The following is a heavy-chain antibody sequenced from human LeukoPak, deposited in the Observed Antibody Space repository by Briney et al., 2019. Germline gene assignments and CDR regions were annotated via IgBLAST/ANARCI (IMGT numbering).Heavy chain of an antibody. J-gene: IGHJ4*01. CDR2: IRSDNGKT. D-gene: IGHD5-24*01. CDR3: ARAQDGYYQYGVDY. CDR1: NYTFTAYG. Sequence: ASVKVSCKTFNYTFTAYGINWVRQAPGQGLEWMGWIRSDNGKTNYAQKLQGRVTLTTDTTTSTAYMELRSLRSDDTAIYYCARAQDGYYQYGVDYWGRGTLVTVSS. V-gene: IGHV1-18*01.